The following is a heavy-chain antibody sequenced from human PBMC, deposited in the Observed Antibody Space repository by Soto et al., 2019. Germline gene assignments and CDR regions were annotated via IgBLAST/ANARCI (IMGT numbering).Heavy chain of an antibody. CDR2: INHSGST. CDR3: ARPYYYDSSGYLLGHWFDP. J-gene: IGHJ5*02. D-gene: IGHD3-22*01. CDR1: GGSFSGYY. V-gene: IGHV4-34*01. Sequence: SETLSLTCAVYGGSFSGYYWSWIRQPPGKGLEWIGEINHSGSTNYNPSLKSRVTISVDTSKSQFSLKLSSVTAADTAVYYCARPYYYDSSGYLLGHWFDPWRQGTLVTVSS.